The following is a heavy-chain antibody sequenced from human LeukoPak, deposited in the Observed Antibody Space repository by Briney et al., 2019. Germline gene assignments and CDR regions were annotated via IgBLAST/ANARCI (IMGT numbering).Heavy chain of an antibody. CDR3: GARATYRGMDV. Sequence: PSETLSLTCTVSGGSISSSSYYWGWLRQPPGKGLEWIGTIYYSGSTYYNPSLKSRVTISVDTSKNQFSLKLSSVTAVDTAVYYCGARATYRGMDVWGQGTTVTVSS. J-gene: IGHJ6*02. CDR1: GGSISSSSYY. V-gene: IGHV4-39*01. CDR2: IYYSGST. D-gene: IGHD1-26*01.